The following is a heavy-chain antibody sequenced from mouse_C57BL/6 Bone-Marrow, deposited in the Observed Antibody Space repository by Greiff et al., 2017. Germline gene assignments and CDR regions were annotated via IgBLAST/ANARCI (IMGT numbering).Heavy chain of an antibody. CDR3: ARTRRSLHYFDY. J-gene: IGHJ2*01. D-gene: IGHD3-1*01. Sequence: EVKVVESEGGLVQPGSSMKLSCTASGFTFSDYYMAWVRQVPEKGLEWVANINYDGSSTYYLDSLKSRFIISRDNAKNILYLQMSSLKSEDTATYYCARTRRSLHYFDYWGQGTTLTVSS. CDR2: INYDGSST. CDR1: GFTFSDYY. V-gene: IGHV5-16*01.